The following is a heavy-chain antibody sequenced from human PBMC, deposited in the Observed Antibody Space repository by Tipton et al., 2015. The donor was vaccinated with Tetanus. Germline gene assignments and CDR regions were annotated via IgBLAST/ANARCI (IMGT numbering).Heavy chain of an antibody. V-gene: IGHV4-59*01. Sequence: TLSLTCTVSGDPMNDFYWSWIWQPPGKGLEWIGHIFYSGNTDYNPSLKSRVTISVDTSRKQFSLRLSSVTAADTAVYYCARDQKSATLSHFFYGLDVWGQGTTVTVSS. CDR3: ARDQKSATLSHFFYGLDV. CDR2: IFYSGNT. D-gene: IGHD2-15*01. J-gene: IGHJ6*02. CDR1: GDPMNDFY.